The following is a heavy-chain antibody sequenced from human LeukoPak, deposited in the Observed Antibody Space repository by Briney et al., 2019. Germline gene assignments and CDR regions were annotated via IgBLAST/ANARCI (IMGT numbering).Heavy chain of an antibody. D-gene: IGHD3-22*01. J-gene: IGHJ5*02. CDR1: GGSIGSGDYD. CDR2: IYYSGST. CDR3: ARDSSGYHH. Sequence: SETLSLTCTVSGGSIGSGDYDWSWIRQPPGKGLEWIGYIYYSGSTYYNPSLKSRVTISVDTSKNQFSLKLSSVTAADTAVYYCARDSSGYHHWGQGTLVTVSS. V-gene: IGHV4-30-4*01.